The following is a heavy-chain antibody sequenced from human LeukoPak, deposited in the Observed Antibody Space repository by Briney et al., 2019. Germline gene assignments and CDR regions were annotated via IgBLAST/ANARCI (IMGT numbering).Heavy chain of an antibody. CDR2: INPNSGGT. CDR1: GYTFTGYY. J-gene: IGHJ5*02. CDR3: ARVLRFLEWEHNWFDP. Sequence: ASVKVSCKASGYTFTGYYMHWVRQAPGQGLEWMGLINPNSGGTNYAQKFQGRVTMTRDTSISTAYMELSRLRSDDTAVYYCARVLRFLEWEHNWFDPWGQGTLVTVSS. D-gene: IGHD3-3*01. V-gene: IGHV1-2*02.